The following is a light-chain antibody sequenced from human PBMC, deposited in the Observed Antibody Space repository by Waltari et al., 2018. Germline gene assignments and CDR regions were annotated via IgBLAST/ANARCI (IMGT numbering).Light chain of an antibody. J-gene: IGLJ1*01. CDR1: SSDVCGYNF. Sequence: QSALTQPASVSGSPGQSITISCTGPSSDVCGYNFFSWYQQHPGKVPKLIIYDVTNRPSGVSNRFSGSKSGNTASLTISGLQAEDEADYYCSSYTTSSTYVFGTGTKVTVL. CDR2: DVT. V-gene: IGLV2-14*03. CDR3: SSYTTSSTYV.